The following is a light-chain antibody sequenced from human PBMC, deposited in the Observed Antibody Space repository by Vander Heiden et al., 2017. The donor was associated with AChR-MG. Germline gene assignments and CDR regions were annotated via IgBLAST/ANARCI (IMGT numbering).Light chain of an antibody. CDR2: EVS. V-gene: IGLV2-18*02. Sequence: SAMTHPPSVSGSPGQAAPITCAGTISDVSSYYSVSWYQQPPGTAPYLMIFEVSNRPSGGPDRFSGSTSGNTASLTISGLQADDEADDYCSSYTSSSTCGHVVFGGGTKLTVL. CDR1: ISDVSSYYS. J-gene: IGLJ2*01. CDR3: SSYTSSSTCGHVV.